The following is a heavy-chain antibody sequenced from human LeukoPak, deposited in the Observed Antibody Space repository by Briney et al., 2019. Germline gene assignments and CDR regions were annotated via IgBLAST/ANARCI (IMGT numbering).Heavy chain of an antibody. CDR1: GFTFSSYA. Sequence: PGGSLRLSCAASGFTFSSYAMHWVRRAPGKGLEWVAVISYDGSNKYYADSVKGRFTISRDNSKNTLYLQMNSLRAEDTAVYYCASVTYYDIPWWGQGTLVTVSS. V-gene: IGHV3-30-3*01. CDR3: ASVTYYDIPW. J-gene: IGHJ4*02. D-gene: IGHD3-22*01. CDR2: ISYDGSNK.